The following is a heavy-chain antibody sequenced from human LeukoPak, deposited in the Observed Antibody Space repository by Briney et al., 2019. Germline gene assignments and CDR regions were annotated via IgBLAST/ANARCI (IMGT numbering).Heavy chain of an antibody. D-gene: IGHD3-22*01. Sequence: ASVKVSCKASGYTFTSYGISWVRQAPGQGLEWMGWISAYNGNTNYAQKLQGRVAMTTGTSTSTAYMELRSLRSDDTAVYYCARDYYDSSGSNWFDPWGQGTLVTVSS. CDR1: GYTFTSYG. J-gene: IGHJ5*02. CDR2: ISAYNGNT. CDR3: ARDYYDSSGSNWFDP. V-gene: IGHV1-18*01.